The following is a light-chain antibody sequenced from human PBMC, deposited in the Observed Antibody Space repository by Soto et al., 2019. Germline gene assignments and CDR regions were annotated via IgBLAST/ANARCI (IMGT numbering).Light chain of an antibody. CDR3: QRTNSFPPYT. Sequence: EIVLTQSPATLSLSPGERATLSCRASQSVSSYLAWYQQKPGQAPRLLIYDASTRATGIPARFSGSGSGTDFTLTISSLEPEDFATYFCQRTNSFPPYTFGQGTKLEIK. V-gene: IGKV3-11*01. J-gene: IGKJ2*01. CDR2: DAS. CDR1: QSVSSY.